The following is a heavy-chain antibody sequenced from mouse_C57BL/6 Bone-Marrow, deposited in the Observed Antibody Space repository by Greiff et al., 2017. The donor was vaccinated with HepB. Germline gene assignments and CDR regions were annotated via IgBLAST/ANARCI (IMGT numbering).Heavy chain of an antibody. D-gene: IGHD1-1*01. CDR3: ARGRRKVVSPYAMDY. CDR1: GYTFTSYW. CDR2: IYPGSGST. Sequence: QVQLQQPGAELVKPGASVKMSCKASGYTFTSYWITWVKQRPGQGLEWIGDIYPGSGSTNYNEKFKSKATLTVDTSASTAYMQLSSLTSEDSAVYYCARGRRKVVSPYAMDYWGQGTSVTVSS. J-gene: IGHJ4*01. V-gene: IGHV1-55*01.